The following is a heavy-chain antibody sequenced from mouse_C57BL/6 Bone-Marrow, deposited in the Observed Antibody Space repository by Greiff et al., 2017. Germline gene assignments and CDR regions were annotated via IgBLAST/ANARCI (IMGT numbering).Heavy chain of an antibody. V-gene: IGHV8-8*01. CDR3: ARRWRDWYCDV. Sequence: QVTLKESGPGILQPSQSLSLTCSFSGFSLSTFGMGVGWIRQPAGKGLEWLAHTWWNDDNYYNPDLKSRLTVSKDTSKNQVFLKIAKVDTADTATYDCARRWRDWYCDVWDTGTTVTVSA. D-gene: IGHD1-1*02. J-gene: IGHJ1*03. CDR1: GFSLSTFGMG. CDR2: TWWNDDN.